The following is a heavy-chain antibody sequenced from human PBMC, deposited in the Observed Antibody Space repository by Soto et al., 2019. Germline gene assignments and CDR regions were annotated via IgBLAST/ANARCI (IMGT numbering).Heavy chain of an antibody. CDR2: TRHDGSNT. D-gene: IGHD1-26*01. CDR1: GFNFRGYG. Sequence: QVQLVESGGGVVQPGRSLRLSCAASGFNFRGYGMHWVRQAPGKGLEWVAITRHDGSNTYYADSVRGRFTISRDNSKNTLYLQMNSLRVEDTAVYYCARDGVGATTYFGYFDYWVQGTPITVSS. CDR3: ARDGVGATTYFGYFDY. V-gene: IGHV3-33*01. J-gene: IGHJ4*02.